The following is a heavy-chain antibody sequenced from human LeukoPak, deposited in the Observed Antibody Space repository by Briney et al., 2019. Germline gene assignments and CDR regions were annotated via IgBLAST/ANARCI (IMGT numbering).Heavy chain of an antibody. Sequence: GSLRLSCAASGFTFTSYGISWVRQAPGQGLEWMGWISAYNGNTNYAQKFQGRVTITADESTSTAYMELSSLRSEDTAVYYCARDGPTVTNNWFDPWGQGTLVTVSS. D-gene: IGHD4-17*01. V-gene: IGHV1-18*01. CDR3: ARDGPTVTNNWFDP. CDR2: ISAYNGNT. J-gene: IGHJ5*02. CDR1: GFTFTSYG.